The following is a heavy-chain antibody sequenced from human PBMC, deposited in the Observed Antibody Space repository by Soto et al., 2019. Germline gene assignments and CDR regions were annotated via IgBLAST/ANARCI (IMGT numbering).Heavy chain of an antibody. CDR2: IYPDDNT. CDR1: GLRVVGSY. D-gene: IGHD3-22*01. Sequence: GSLRLSCAASGLRVVGSYMNWFRQPPHKGLEWISVIYPDDNTYYAESVRGRFTLSKDSSRNTVSLQMNSLRAEDTAVYYCARLPGAFYYDNSDYDFHDYWGQGTMVTVSS. J-gene: IGHJ4*02. CDR3: ARLPGAFYYDNSDYDFHDY. V-gene: IGHV3-53*01.